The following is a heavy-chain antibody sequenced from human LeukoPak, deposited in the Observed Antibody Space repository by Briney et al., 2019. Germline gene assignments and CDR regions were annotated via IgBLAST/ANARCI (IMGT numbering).Heavy chain of an antibody. CDR1: GGSISSSSYY. J-gene: IGHJ6*03. CDR2: IYYSGST. Sequence: PSETLSLTCTVSGGSISSSSYYWGWIRQPPGKGLEWIGSIYYSGSTYYNPSLKSRVTISVDTSKNQFSLKLSSVTAADTAVYYCARLGYSYSLDYYYYYYMDVWGKGTTVTISS. D-gene: IGHD5-18*01. V-gene: IGHV4-39*01. CDR3: ARLGYSYSLDYYYYYYMDV.